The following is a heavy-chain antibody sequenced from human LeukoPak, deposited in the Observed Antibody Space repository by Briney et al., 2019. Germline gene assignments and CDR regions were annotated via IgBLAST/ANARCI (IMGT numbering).Heavy chain of an antibody. J-gene: IGHJ4*02. V-gene: IGHV3-7*01. CDR1: GFTFSSYA. D-gene: IGHD3-3*01. CDR2: ISKDESAR. CDR3: ARGGYYTFDS. Sequence: GGSLRLSCAASGFTFSSYAMSWVRQAPGKGLEWVASISKDESARYYVDSVKGRFTISRDNAKNSLYLQMNSLRVEDTAVYFCARGGYYTFDSWGQGTLVTVSS.